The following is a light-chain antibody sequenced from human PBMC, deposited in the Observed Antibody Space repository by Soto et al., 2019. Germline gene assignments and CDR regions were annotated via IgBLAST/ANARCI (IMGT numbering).Light chain of an antibody. CDR3: QQRRNWPLYT. J-gene: IGKJ2*01. V-gene: IGKV3-11*01. CDR2: DAT. Sequence: EIVLTQSPATLSLSPGERATLSCRASQSVNSYLAWYQQKPGQAPRLLIYDATNRVTGIPARFSGSGSGTEFTLTISSLEPEDIAVYHCQQRRNWPLYTFGQGTKLEIK. CDR1: QSVNSY.